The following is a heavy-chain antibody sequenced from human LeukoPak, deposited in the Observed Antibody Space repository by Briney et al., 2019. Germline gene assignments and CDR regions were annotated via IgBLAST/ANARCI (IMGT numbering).Heavy chain of an antibody. CDR1: GYTFTGYY. CDR2: INPNSGGT. Sequence: ASVKVSCKASGYTFTGYYMHWVRQAPGQGLEWMGWINPNSGGTNYAQKFQGRVTMTRDTSISTAYMGLSRLRSDDTAVYYCPRVGGTIWFGNWFDPWGQGTLVTVSS. V-gene: IGHV1-2*02. CDR3: PRVGGTIWFGNWFDP. J-gene: IGHJ5*02. D-gene: IGHD3-10*01.